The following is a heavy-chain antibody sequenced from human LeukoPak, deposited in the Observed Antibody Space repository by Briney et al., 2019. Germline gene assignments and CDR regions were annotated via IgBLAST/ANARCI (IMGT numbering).Heavy chain of an antibody. CDR3: AKAPSSGWYDY. CDR2: ISWNSGSI. D-gene: IGHD6-19*01. Sequence: PGGSRRLSCAASDFTLEDYARPWFRKAPGKGREWVSGISWNSGSIGYADSVKGRFTISRDNAKNSLYLQMNSLRAEDTALYYCAKAPSSGWYDYWGQGTLVTVSS. CDR1: DFTLEDYA. J-gene: IGHJ4*02. V-gene: IGHV3-9*01.